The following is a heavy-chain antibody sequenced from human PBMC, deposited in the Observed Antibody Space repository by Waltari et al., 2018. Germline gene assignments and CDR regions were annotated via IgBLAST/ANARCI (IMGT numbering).Heavy chain of an antibody. CDR2: ITSDGTDT. CDR3: VKALFASGMKYGVDV. CDR1: GFTFNNFD. V-gene: IGHV3-23*01. D-gene: IGHD1-1*01. Sequence: EVQLLESGGGLVQPGGSLRLSCIASGFTFNNFDDGWVRQASGKGLSWVSHITSDGTDTYYADSVKGRFTVSRDDSRKTLFLHMSSLRAADTALYYCVKALFASGMKYGVDVWGQGTRVTVSS. J-gene: IGHJ6*02.